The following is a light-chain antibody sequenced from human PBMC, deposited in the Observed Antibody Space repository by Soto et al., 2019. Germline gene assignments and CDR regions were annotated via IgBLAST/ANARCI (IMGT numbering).Light chain of an antibody. CDR3: SSYTSSSTPYV. CDR2: DVS. J-gene: IGLJ1*01. V-gene: IGLV2-14*01. CDR1: SSDVGGYNY. Sequence: QSVLTQPASVSGSPGQSITISCTGTSSDVGGYNYVSWYQQHPGKAPKLMIYDVSNRPSGVSNRFSGSKSGNTASLTISGLQAGDESDYYCSSYTSSSTPYVFGTGTKVTLL.